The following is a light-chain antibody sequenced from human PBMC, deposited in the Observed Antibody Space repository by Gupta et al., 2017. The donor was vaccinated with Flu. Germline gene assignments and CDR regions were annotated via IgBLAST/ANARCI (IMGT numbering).Light chain of an antibody. CDR1: NDNGGSNS. V-gene: IGLV1-47*02. J-gene: IGLJ3*02. CDR2: SIS. CDR3: GVWTGGMSGCV. Sequence: RGTLSSSGSNDNGGSNSVYWYQQLPGKAPGVIIFSISQRPSGVSDRFSGSKSGNSASLAISGLRSEDEANYYCGVWTGGMSGCVFGGGTKLTVL.